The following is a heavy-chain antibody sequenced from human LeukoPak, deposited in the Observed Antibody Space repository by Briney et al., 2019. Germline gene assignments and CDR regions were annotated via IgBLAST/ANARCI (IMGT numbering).Heavy chain of an antibody. CDR2: IEGDGSGT. Sequence: PGGSLRLSCAASGFTFSSYSMNWVRQAPGKGLEWVSSIEGDGSGTYYADSVRGRFIVSRDNSKNTLYLQMNSLRAEDTAVYYCAKDLGGPREYWGQGTLVTVSS. V-gene: IGHV3-23*03. CDR3: AKDLGGPREY. CDR1: GFTFSSYS. J-gene: IGHJ4*02. D-gene: IGHD3-16*01.